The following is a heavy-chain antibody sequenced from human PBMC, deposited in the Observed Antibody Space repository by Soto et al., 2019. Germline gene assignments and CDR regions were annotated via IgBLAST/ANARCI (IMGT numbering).Heavy chain of an antibody. D-gene: IGHD4-17*01. CDR3: ARGAGYGDYGGY. CDR2: ISGSGSTK. J-gene: IGHJ4*02. V-gene: IGHV3-48*02. CDR1: GFSLTSYS. Sequence: EVQLVESGGGSVQPGGSLRLSCAASGFSLTSYSMNWVRQAPGKGLQWVAYISGSGSTKKYADSVKGRFTISRDNAENSVYLQMNSLGDEDTAVYYCARGAGYGDYGGYWGQGTLVTVSS.